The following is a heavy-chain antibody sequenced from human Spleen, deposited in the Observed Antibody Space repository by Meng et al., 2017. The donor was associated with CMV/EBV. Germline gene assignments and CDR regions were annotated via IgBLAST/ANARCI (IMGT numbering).Heavy chain of an antibody. Sequence: ASVKVSCKASGYTFTGYYMHWVRQAPGQGLEWMGWINPNSGGTNYAQQFQGRVTMTRDTSISTAYMELRKLRSDDTAVYYCARDGSGRSDYWGQGTLVTVSS. J-gene: IGHJ4*02. CDR1: GYTFTGYY. D-gene: IGHD3-10*01. V-gene: IGHV1-2*02. CDR2: INPNSGGT. CDR3: ARDGSGRSDY.